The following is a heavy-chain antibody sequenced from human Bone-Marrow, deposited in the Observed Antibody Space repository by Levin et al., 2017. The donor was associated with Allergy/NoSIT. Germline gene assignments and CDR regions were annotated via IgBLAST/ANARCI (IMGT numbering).Heavy chain of an antibody. CDR2: ISYDGKNI. CDR3: AKDLSYSYNVPAY. V-gene: IGHV3-30*02. J-gene: IGHJ4*01. D-gene: IGHD5-24*01. CDR1: GFSFSSAD. Sequence: GGSLRLSCAASGFSFSSADMHWVRQAPGKGLEWVTMISYDGKNIYYSNSVRGRFTISRGNSMNTLYLQMSSLRVEDSGVYFCAKDLSYSYNVPAYWGRGVLVTVSS.